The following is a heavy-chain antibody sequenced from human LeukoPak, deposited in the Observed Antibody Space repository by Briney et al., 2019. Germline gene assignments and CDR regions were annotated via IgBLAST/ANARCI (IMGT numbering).Heavy chain of an antibody. J-gene: IGHJ4*02. CDR2: IKKDGSDK. CDR1: GFTFSSFW. Sequence: GGSLRLSCAASGFTFSSFWMTWVRQAPGKGLEWVATIKKDGSDKFYVDSVKGRFTISRDNTKNSLYLQMNSLRAEDTAVYYCAGLRSLGDWGQGTLVTVSS. CDR3: AGLRSLGD. V-gene: IGHV3-7*01.